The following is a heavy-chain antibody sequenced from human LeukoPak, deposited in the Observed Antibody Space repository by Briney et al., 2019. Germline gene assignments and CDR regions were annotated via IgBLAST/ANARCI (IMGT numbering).Heavy chain of an antibody. J-gene: IGHJ6*03. V-gene: IGHV1-24*01. CDR2: FDPEDGET. Sequence: ASVKVSCKVSGYTLTELSMHWVRQAPGKGLEWMGGFDPEDGETIYAQKFQGRVTMTEDTSTDTAYMELSSLRSEDTAVYYCATGHLTRDYMDVWGKGTTVTVSS. CDR3: ATGHLTRDYMDV. CDR1: GYTLTELS.